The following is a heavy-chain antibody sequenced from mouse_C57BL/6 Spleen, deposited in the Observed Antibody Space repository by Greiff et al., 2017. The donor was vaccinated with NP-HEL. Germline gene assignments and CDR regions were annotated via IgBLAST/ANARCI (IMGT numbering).Heavy chain of an antibody. CDR2: IHPNSGST. CDR1: GYTFTSYW. V-gene: IGHV1-64*01. D-gene: IGHD3-3*01. CDR3: ARSKGPRNYFDY. Sequence: VQLQQPGAELVKPGASVKLSCKASGYTFTSYWMHWVKQRPGQGLEWIGMIHPNSGSTNYNEKFKSKATLTVDKSSSTAYMQLSSLTSEDSAVYYCARSKGPRNYFDYWGQGTTLTVSS. J-gene: IGHJ2*01.